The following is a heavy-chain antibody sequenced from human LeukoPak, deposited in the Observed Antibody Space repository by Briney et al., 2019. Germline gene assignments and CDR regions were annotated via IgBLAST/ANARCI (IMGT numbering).Heavy chain of an antibody. J-gene: IGHJ4*02. CDR1: GFTFSSYG. CDR2: IWYDGSNK. Sequence: GRSLRLSCAASGFTFSSYGMHWVRQAPGKGLEWVAVIWYDGSNKYYADSVKGRFTISRDNSQNTLYLQMNSLRVEDTAVYYCAKDTGLVGATRYYFDYWGQGTLVTVSP. V-gene: IGHV3-33*06. CDR3: AKDTGLVGATRYYFDY. D-gene: IGHD1-26*01.